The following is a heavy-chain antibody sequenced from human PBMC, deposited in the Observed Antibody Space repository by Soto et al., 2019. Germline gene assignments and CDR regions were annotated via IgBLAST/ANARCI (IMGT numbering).Heavy chain of an antibody. J-gene: IGHJ5*02. CDR3: ARGGIIVVPAAMRSNWFDP. D-gene: IGHD2-2*01. Sequence: QVQLVQSGAEVKKPGASVKVSCKASGYTFTSYAMHWVRQAPGQRLEWMGWINAGNGNTKYSQKFQGRVTITRDTSASTAYMELSSVRSEDTAVYYCARGGIIVVPAAMRSNWFDPWGQGTLVTVSS. CDR1: GYTFTSYA. V-gene: IGHV1-3*01. CDR2: INAGNGNT.